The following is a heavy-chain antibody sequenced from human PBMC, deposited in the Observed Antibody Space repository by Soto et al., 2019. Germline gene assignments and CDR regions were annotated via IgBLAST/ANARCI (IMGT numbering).Heavy chain of an antibody. CDR1: GFTFSSYA. V-gene: IGHV3-23*01. CDR2: ISGSGGST. Sequence: LSLTCAASGFTFSSYAMSWVRQAPGKGLEWVSAISGSGGSTYYADSVKGRFTISRDNSKNTLYLQMNSLRAEDTAVYYCAKFYGGYDSSGYYSYWGQGTLVTVSS. D-gene: IGHD3-22*01. CDR3: AKFYGGYDSSGYYSY. J-gene: IGHJ4*02.